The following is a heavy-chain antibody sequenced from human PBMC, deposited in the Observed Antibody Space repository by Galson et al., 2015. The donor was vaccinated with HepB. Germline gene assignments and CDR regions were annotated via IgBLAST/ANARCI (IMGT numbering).Heavy chain of an antibody. Sequence: SLRLSCAASGFTFSGSAMHWIRQASGRGLEWVGRIGSKANSYATAYAASVKGRFTISRDDSKNTAYMQMNSLKTEDTAVYYCTRLGDLSGYSSLWGQGTLVTVSS. CDR2: IGSKANSYAT. V-gene: IGHV3-73*01. CDR1: GFTFSGSA. D-gene: IGHD6-13*01. CDR3: TRLGDLSGYSSL. J-gene: IGHJ4*02.